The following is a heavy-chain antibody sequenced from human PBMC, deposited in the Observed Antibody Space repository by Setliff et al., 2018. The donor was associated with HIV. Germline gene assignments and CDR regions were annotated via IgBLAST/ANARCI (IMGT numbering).Heavy chain of an antibody. V-gene: IGHV4-61*02. CDR1: GGSISSRSYN. J-gene: IGHJ4*02. Sequence: SETLSLTCTVSGGSISSRSYNWSWLRQPAGKGLEWIGRTYSNGNTDYNPSLKRRVTISEDTSKNQFSLKVNSVTAADTAMYFCARESPDGLDYWGQGTLVTVSS. D-gene: IGHD2-8*01. CDR2: TYSNGNT. CDR3: ARESPDGLDY.